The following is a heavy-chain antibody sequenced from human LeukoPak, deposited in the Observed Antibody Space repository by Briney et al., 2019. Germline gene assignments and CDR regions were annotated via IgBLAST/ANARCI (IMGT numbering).Heavy chain of an antibody. D-gene: IGHD1-1*01. CDR1: GYTFTGYY. CDR2: INPNSCGK. V-gene: IGHV1-2*02. J-gene: IGHJ4*02. Sequence: GASVKVSCKASGYTFTGYYMHWVRQAPGQGLEWMGWINPNSCGKNYAQKFQGRLTMTRDTSISTAYVELSRLRSDDTAVYYCARTLGVQLALYYFDYWGQGTLVTVSS. CDR3: ARTLGVQLALYYFDY.